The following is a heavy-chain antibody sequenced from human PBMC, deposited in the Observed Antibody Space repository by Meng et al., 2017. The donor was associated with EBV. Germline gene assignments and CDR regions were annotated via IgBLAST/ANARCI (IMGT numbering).Heavy chain of an antibody. Sequence: QIPLKESGPTLVKPTPTLLLTCTFSGISLTTSGVGVGWIRQPPGKALEWLAVIYWDDAKRYSPSLKNRLTITKDTSKNQVVLTMTNMDPVDTATYFCAHSKYYSDSGGYWDYFDDWGQGTLVTVSS. CDR1: GISLTTSGVG. CDR2: IYWDDAK. CDR3: AHSKYYSDSGGYWDYFDD. D-gene: IGHD3-10*01. V-gene: IGHV2-5*02. J-gene: IGHJ4*02.